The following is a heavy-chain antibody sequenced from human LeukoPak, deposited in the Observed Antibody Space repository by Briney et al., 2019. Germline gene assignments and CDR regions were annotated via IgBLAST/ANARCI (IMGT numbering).Heavy chain of an antibody. CDR1: GFTFSSYA. CDR2: ISGSGGST. V-gene: IGHV3-23*01. CDR3: ARAYGSAVTTRFDY. Sequence: GGSLRLSCAASGFTFSSYAMSWVRQAPGKGLEWVSAISGSGGSTYYADSVKGRFTISRDNSKNTLYLQMNSLRAEDTAVYYCARAYGSAVTTRFDYWGQGTLVTVSS. J-gene: IGHJ4*02. D-gene: IGHD4-17*01.